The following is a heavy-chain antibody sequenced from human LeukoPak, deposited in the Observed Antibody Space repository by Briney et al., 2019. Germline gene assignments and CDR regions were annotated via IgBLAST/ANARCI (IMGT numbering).Heavy chain of an antibody. J-gene: IGHJ5*02. Sequence: SETLSLTCTVSGVSVSGDSYYWNWIRQPPGKGLEWIGYVYYSGSTKYNPSLESRVTMSLDTSENYFSLKLSSVTAADTAIYSCAGGRWFDPWGQGTLVTVSS. CDR1: GVSVSGDSYY. CDR3: AGGRWFDP. V-gene: IGHV4-61*03. CDR2: VYYSGST.